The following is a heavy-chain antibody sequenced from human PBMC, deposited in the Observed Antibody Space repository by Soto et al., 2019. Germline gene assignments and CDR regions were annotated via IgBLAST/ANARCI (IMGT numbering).Heavy chain of an antibody. V-gene: IGHV2-5*02. CDR2: IYWDDDK. Sequence: QITLKESGPTLVHPTQTLTLTCTFSGFSLSTSGVSVGWIRQPPGKALEWLALIYWDDDKRYNPSLKSILTITKDTSKNQVVLTVTNMDPVDTATYYCAHRRGISYYFFDYLGPGTLVTVSS. D-gene: IGHD2-15*01. CDR1: GFSLSTSGVS. CDR3: AHRRGISYYFFDY. J-gene: IGHJ4*02.